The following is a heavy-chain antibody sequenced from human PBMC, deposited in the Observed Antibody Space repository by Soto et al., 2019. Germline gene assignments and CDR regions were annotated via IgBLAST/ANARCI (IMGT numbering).Heavy chain of an antibody. V-gene: IGHV3-23*01. D-gene: IGHD3-10*01. J-gene: IGHJ5*02. CDR2: ITSGGST. Sequence: EVQLLESGGGLVQPGGSLRLSCAASGFTFSSYAMTWVRQAPGKGLEWVSIITSGGSTYYADSVKGRFTISRDNSKNTLYLQMNSLRAEDTAVYYCAKGRGGFDPWGQGTLVTVSS. CDR3: AKGRGGFDP. CDR1: GFTFSSYA.